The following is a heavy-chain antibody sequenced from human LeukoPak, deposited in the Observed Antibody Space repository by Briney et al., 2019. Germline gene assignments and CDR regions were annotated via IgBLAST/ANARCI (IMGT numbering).Heavy chain of an antibody. CDR1: GFTFSSYG. Sequence: GGSLRLSCAASGFTFSSYGMHWVRQAPGKGLERVAVMSYDGSNKYYADSVKGRFTISRDNSKNTLYLQMNSLRAEDTAVYYCAKSVVRGDGYYYGMDVWGQGTTVTVSS. CDR2: MSYDGSNK. J-gene: IGHJ6*02. CDR3: AKSVVRGDGYYYGMDV. V-gene: IGHV3-30*18. D-gene: IGHD2-21*01.